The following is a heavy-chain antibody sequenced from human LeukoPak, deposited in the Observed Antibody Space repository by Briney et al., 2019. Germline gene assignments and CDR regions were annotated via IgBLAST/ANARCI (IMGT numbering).Heavy chain of an antibody. D-gene: IGHD3-3*01. J-gene: IGHJ5*02. Sequence: SETLSLTCTVPGGSTSSDYWSWIRQPPGKGLEWMGYVYYSGITNYNPSLKSRVTISVGTSKNPFSLKLTSVTAADTAVYYCARLLGWSGPINWFDPWGRGTLVTVSS. CDR2: VYYSGIT. CDR1: GGSTSSDY. V-gene: IGHV4-59*08. CDR3: ARLLGWSGPINWFDP.